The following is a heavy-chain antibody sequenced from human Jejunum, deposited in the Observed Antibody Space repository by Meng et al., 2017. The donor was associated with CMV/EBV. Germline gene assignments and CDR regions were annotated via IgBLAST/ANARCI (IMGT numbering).Heavy chain of an antibody. D-gene: IGHD3-3*01. V-gene: IGHV3-48*03. CDR2: ISSSGNDL. Sequence: CTASGFNFRNYELNWVRQAPGKGLEWIAYISSSGNDLNYADSVRGRFTISRDNAKNSLYLQMDSLRLEDTAVYYCARRDYDFWGGYWGQGTVVTVSS. J-gene: IGHJ4*02. CDR3: ARRDYDFWGGY. CDR1: GFNFRNYE.